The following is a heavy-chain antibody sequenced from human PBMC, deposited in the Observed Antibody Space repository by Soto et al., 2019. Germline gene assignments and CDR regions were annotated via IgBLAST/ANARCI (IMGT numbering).Heavy chain of an antibody. J-gene: IGHJ3*02. CDR1: GYSISSGYY. CDR2: IYHSGST. D-gene: IGHD2-15*01. CDR3: ARVSDCSGGSCYSDAFDI. V-gene: IGHV4-38-2*01. Sequence: SETLSLTCAVSGYSISSGYYWGWIWQPPGKGLEWIGSIYHSGSTYYNPSLKSRVTISVDTSKNQFSLKLSSVAAADTAVYYCARVSDCSGGSCYSDAFDIWGQGRMVTV.